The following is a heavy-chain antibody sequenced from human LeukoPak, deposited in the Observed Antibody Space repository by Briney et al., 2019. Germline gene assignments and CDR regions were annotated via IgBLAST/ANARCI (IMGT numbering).Heavy chain of an antibody. CDR3: AKDLGGWDNAFDI. V-gene: IGHV3-30*02. CDR2: IRYDGSNK. J-gene: IGHJ3*02. Sequence: GRSLRLSRALSVFTFSIYGMHWVRHAPGKGLEWAAFIRYDGSNKYYADSVKGRFTISRDNSKNTLYLKMNSLRSQDTAVYFCAKDLGGWDNAFDIWGQGTMVTVSS. CDR1: VFTFSIYG. D-gene: IGHD1-26*01.